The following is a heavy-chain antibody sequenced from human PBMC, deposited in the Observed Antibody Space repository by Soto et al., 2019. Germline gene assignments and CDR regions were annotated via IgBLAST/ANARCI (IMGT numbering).Heavy chain of an antibody. V-gene: IGHV1-58*01. J-gene: IGHJ4*02. CDR3: AADRKYCGGDCYVD. D-gene: IGHD2-21*02. Sequence: QMQLVQSGPEVKKPGTSVKVSCKASGFTFTSSAVQWVRQARGQRLEWIGWIVVGSGNTNYAQKFQERVTITRDMSTSTVDMELRSLRSEDTAVYYCAADRKYCGGDCYVDWGQGTLVTVSS. CDR2: IVVGSGNT. CDR1: GFTFTSSA.